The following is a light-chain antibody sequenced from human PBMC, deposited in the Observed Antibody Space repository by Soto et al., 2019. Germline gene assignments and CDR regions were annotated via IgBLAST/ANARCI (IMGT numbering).Light chain of an antibody. J-gene: IGKJ1*01. Sequence: DIQMTQSPSALSASVGDRVTITCRASQSISSWLAWYQQKPGKAPRLLIYDAWYLERGVPSRFSGSGSETEFTLTICDLQPDYLGTYYCQQYNNFWTFGPGTKVEI. CDR3: QQYNNFWT. V-gene: IGKV1-5*01. CDR2: DAW. CDR1: QSISSW.